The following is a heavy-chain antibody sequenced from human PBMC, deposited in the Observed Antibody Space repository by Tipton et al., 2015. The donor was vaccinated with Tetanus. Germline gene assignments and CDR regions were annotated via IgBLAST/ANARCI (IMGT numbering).Heavy chain of an antibody. CDR2: IYQNGDA. D-gene: IGHD3-22*01. V-gene: IGHV4-59*01. Sequence: TLSLTCTVSGGSISSFYWYWIRQPPGKGLEWIAYIYQNGDANYNPSLQSRVTISVDTSKNQFSLQLAFVTAADTAVYYCAKGAARYYYDLSLPTWGQGTLVTVSS. CDR1: GGSISSFY. CDR3: AKGAARYYYDLSLPT. J-gene: IGHJ5*02.